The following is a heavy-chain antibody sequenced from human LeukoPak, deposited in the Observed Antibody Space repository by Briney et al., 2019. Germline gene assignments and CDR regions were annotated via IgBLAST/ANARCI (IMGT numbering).Heavy chain of an antibody. Sequence: GRSLRLSCTASGFTFGDYAMSWFRQAPGKGLEWVSSINNGGGVIQYASSVKGRFTISRDNTKNSLYPQMNSLTAEDTAVYYCVVQAGLTYYDISFDSWGQGTLVTVSS. V-gene: IGHV3-11*01. D-gene: IGHD3-9*01. CDR1: GFTFGDYA. J-gene: IGHJ5*01. CDR2: INNGGGVI. CDR3: VVQAGLTYYDISFDS.